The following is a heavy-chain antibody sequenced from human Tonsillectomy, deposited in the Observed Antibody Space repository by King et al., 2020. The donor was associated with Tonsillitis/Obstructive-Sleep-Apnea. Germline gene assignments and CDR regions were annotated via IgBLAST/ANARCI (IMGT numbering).Heavy chain of an antibody. V-gene: IGHV5-10-1*03. J-gene: IGHJ6*02. D-gene: IGHD6-13*01. CDR1: GYSFTSYW. CDR2: IDPSDSYT. CDR3: ARCQDYSSWLGDGMDV. Sequence: EVQLVESGAEVKKPGESLRISCKGSGYSFTSYWINWVRQMPGKGLEWMGRIDPSDSYTNYSPSFQGHVTISTDKSISTAYLQWSSLKASDTAMYYCARCQDYSSWLGDGMDVWGQGTTVTVSS.